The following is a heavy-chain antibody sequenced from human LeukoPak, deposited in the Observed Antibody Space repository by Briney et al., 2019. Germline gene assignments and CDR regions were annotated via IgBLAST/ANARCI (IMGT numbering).Heavy chain of an antibody. CDR1: GFTFSSYG. D-gene: IGHD3-3*01. Sequence: PGGSLRLSCAASGFTFSSYGMHWVRQAPGKGLEWVAVTSYDGSNKYYADSVKGRFTISRDNSKNTLYLQMNSLRAEDTAVYYCAKVGDFWSGFAPGFDPWGQGTLVTVSS. CDR2: TSYDGSNK. CDR3: AKVGDFWSGFAPGFDP. V-gene: IGHV3-30*18. J-gene: IGHJ5*02.